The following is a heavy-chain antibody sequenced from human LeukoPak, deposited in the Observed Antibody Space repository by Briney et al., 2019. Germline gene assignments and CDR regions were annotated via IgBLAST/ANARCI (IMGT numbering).Heavy chain of an antibody. CDR1: GYTFTSHF. CDR3: ARDNSGGSTWWFDP. Sequence: ASVKVSCKASGYTFTSHFMHWVRQAPGQGLEWMGIINPSGSYTSYAQKFQGRVTMTRDTSTSTVYMELSSLRSEDTAVYYCARDNSGGSTWWFDPWGQGTLVTVSS. CDR2: INPSGSYT. V-gene: IGHV1-46*01. D-gene: IGHD2-15*01. J-gene: IGHJ5*02.